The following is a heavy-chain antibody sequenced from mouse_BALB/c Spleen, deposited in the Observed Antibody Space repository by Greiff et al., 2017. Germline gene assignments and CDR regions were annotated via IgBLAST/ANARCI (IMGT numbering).Heavy chain of an antibody. D-gene: IGHD2-1*01. Sequence: EVMLVESGGGLVQPGGSLKLSCAASGFTFSSYTMSWVRQTPEKRLEWVAYISNGGGSTYYPDTVKGRFTISRDNAKNTLYLQMSSLKSEDTAMYYCARGGNYGGYFDYWGQGTTLTVSS. V-gene: IGHV5-12-2*01. CDR1: GFTFSSYT. CDR3: ARGGNYGGYFDY. J-gene: IGHJ2*01. CDR2: ISNGGGST.